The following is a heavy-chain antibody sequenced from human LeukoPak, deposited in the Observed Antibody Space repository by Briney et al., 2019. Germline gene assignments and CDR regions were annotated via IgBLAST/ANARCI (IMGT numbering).Heavy chain of an antibody. CDR3: ARDGAYYDFWSGYNNWFDP. D-gene: IGHD3-3*01. V-gene: IGHV3-7*01. CDR2: IKQDGSEK. CDR1: GFTFSDHA. Sequence: GGSLRLSCAASGFTFSDHAMSWVRQAPAKGLEWVANIKQDGSEKYYVDSVKGRFTISRDNAKNSLYLQMNSLRDEDTAVYYCARDGAYYDFWSGYNNWFDPWGQGTLVTVSS. J-gene: IGHJ5*02.